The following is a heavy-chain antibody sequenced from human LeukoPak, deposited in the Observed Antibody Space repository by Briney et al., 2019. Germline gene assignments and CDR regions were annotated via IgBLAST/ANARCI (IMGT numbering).Heavy chain of an antibody. CDR2: ISWNSGSI. CDR1: GFTFDDYA. CDR3: AKDAGAYGSGSQFDY. D-gene: IGHD3-10*01. V-gene: IGHV3-9*01. Sequence: PGGSLRLSCAASGFTFDDYAMHWVRQAPGKGLEWVSGISWNSGSIGYADFVKGRFTISRDNAKNSLYLQMNSLRAEDTALYYCAKDAGAYGSGSQFDYWGQGTLVTVSS. J-gene: IGHJ4*02.